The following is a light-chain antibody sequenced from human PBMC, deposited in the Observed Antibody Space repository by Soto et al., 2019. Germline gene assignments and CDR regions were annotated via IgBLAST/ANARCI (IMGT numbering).Light chain of an antibody. V-gene: IGLV1-40*01. Sequence: QSVLTQPPSVSGAPGQRVTISCTGSNSNIGANYDVHWYQQLPGTAPKLLIYGNSNRPSGVPDRFSGSKSGTSASLGITGLQAEDEADYYCQSYDSSLNWVFGGGTKLTVL. CDR2: GNS. CDR3: QSYDSSLNWV. CDR1: NSNIGANYD. J-gene: IGLJ3*02.